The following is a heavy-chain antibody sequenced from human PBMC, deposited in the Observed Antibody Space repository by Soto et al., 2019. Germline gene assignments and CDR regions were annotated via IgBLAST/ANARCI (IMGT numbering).Heavy chain of an antibody. D-gene: IGHD3-22*01. J-gene: IGHJ3*01. CDR3: ARGQLDHFYYDSSDYARSYGAFDL. CDR2: IIPIFGSA. V-gene: IGHV1-69*12. Sequence: QVQLVQSGAEVKKPGSSVKVSCKASGGTLSDYAFSWVRQAPGQGLEWMGGIIPIFGSANYAQKLQGRVTVTEDESTKTGYMQLSSLRPEDTAVYYCARGQLDHFYYDSSDYARSYGAFDLWGQGTMVTVSS. CDR1: GGTLSDYA.